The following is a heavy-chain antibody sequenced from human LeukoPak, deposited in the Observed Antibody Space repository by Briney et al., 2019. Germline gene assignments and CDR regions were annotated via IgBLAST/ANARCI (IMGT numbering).Heavy chain of an antibody. CDR3: ARGVATIGDY. Sequence: ASVKVSCTASGYTFTGYYLHWVRQARGQGLEWMGCISPNSGDTNYAHKFKGRVSLTRDTFLSTTYMEMTSLKHDDTGVYYCARGVATIGDYWGHGTLVTVSS. J-gene: IGHJ4*01. V-gene: IGHV1-2*02. CDR2: ISPNSGDT. CDR1: GYTFTGYY. D-gene: IGHD5-12*01.